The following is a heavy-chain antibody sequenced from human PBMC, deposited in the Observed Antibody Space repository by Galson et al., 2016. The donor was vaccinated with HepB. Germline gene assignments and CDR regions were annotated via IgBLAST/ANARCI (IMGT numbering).Heavy chain of an antibody. Sequence: ETLSLTCTVSGGSISSDAYNWGWIRQPPGKGLEWIGNVYYSGSTFYNPSLKSRVTISVDTSKNQFSLKLSSVTAADTAVYFCASPHYYDSSGYYYGLGYWGQGTLVTVSS. CDR3: ASPHYYDSSGYYYGLGY. J-gene: IGHJ4*02. CDR2: VYYSGST. V-gene: IGHV4-39*01. D-gene: IGHD3-22*01. CDR1: GGSISSDAYN.